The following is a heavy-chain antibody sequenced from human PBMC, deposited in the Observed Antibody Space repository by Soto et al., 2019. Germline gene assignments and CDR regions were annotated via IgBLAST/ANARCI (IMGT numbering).Heavy chain of an antibody. J-gene: IGHJ4*02. CDR3: ARPGYYDSSGFFNFDH. CDR2: IYPDDSDT. Sequence: LGESLKISCKASGYSFNTYWIGWVRQLPGKGLEWMGIIYPDDSDTRYSPSFQGQVTISADKSFTTVYLQWNSLKASDTAIYYCARPGYYDSSGFFNFDHWGQGTLVTV. CDR1: GYSFNTYW. V-gene: IGHV5-51*01. D-gene: IGHD3-22*01.